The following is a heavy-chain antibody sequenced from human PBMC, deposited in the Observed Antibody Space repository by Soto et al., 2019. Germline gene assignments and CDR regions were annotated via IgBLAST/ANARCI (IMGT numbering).Heavy chain of an antibody. D-gene: IGHD2-15*01. Sequence: SETLSLTCSVSGDSIPTVDYFWAWIRQPPGQTLEYIGYIYKSATTYYNPSFESRVAISLDTSKSQFSLTVTSVTAGDTAVYFCARGRYCLTGSCFPNWFDSWGRGTLVTVSS. CDR1: GDSIPTVDYF. V-gene: IGHV4-30-4*01. CDR2: IYKSATT. CDR3: ARGRYCLTGSCFPNWFDS. J-gene: IGHJ5*01.